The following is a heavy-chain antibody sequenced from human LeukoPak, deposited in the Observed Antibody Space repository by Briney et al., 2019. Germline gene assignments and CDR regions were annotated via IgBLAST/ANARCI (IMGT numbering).Heavy chain of an antibody. CDR2: ISASGAVP. CDR1: GFRFDSFY. D-gene: IGHD3-22*01. V-gene: IGHV3-11*04. J-gene: IGHJ4*02. CDR3: ARSLIVASEDY. Sequence: GGSLRLSCAASGFRFDSFYMGWIRQVPGKGLDYIALISASGAVPYYAESVKGRFTISRDNAKNSVSLQMNSLSADDTAVYYCARSLIVASEDYWGQGTLVTVSS.